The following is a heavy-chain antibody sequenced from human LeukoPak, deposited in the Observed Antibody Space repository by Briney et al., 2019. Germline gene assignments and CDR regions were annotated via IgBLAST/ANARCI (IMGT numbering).Heavy chain of an antibody. Sequence: TLSLTCTVSGGSISSGSYYWSWIRQRAGKGLEWIGRIYSNGSTNYNPSLKSRVTISVDTSKNQFSLKLSSVTAADTAVYYCARATFSGSSHFDYWGQGTLVTVSS. CDR1: GGSISSGSYY. CDR3: ARATFSGSSHFDY. CDR2: IYSNGST. V-gene: IGHV4-61*02. J-gene: IGHJ4*02. D-gene: IGHD1-26*01.